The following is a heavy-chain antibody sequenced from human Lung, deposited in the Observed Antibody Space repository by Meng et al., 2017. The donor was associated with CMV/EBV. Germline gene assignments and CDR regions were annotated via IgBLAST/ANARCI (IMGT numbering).Heavy chain of an antibody. CDR1: GGSFSGYY. V-gene: IGHV4-34*01. D-gene: IGHD2-2*02. CDR2: INHSGST. Sequence: SQXXSLTXAVYGGSFSGYYWSWIRQPPGKGLEWIGEINHSGSTNYNPSLKSRVTISVDTSKNQFSLKLSSVTAADTAVYYCARGGYCSSTSCYKLYRNWFDPWXQGTXVTVSS. J-gene: IGHJ5*02. CDR3: ARGGYCSSTSCYKLYRNWFDP.